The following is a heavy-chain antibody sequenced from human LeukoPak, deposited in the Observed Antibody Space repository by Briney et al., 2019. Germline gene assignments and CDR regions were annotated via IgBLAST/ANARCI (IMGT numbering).Heavy chain of an antibody. CDR3: ARASYGDYDPSYGMDV. Sequence: SETLSLTCAVYGGSFSGYYWSWIRQPPGKGLEWIGEINHSGSTNYNPSLKSRVTISVDTSKNQFSLKLSSVTAADTAVYYCARASYGDYDPSYGMDVWGQGTTVTVSS. V-gene: IGHV4-34*01. J-gene: IGHJ6*02. CDR1: GGSFSGYY. CDR2: INHSGST. D-gene: IGHD4-17*01.